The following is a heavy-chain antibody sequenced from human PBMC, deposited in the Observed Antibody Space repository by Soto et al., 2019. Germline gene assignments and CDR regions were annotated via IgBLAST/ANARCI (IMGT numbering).Heavy chain of an antibody. J-gene: IGHJ4*02. CDR2: TYYRSKWYN. Sequence: SQTLSLTCAISGDSASSKSAAWNWIRQSPSRGLEWLGRTYYRSKWYNDYAVSVKSRITINPDTSKNQLSLQLNSVTPEDTAVYYCVREGGTGAYFDYWGQGTLVTVSS. V-gene: IGHV6-1*01. D-gene: IGHD7-27*01. CDR3: VREGGTGAYFDY. CDR1: GDSASSKSAA.